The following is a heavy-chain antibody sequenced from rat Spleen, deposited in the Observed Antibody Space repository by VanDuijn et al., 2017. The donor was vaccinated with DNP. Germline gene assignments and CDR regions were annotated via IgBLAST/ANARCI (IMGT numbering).Heavy chain of an antibody. Sequence: EVQLQESGPGLVKPSQSLSLTCSVTGYSITSHYWGWVRQFPGNKMEYIGHISYSGRTTYNPSLKRQISITRDTSKNQFFLQVNSVTTEDTATYYCARWPGYNPPYAMDAWGQGTSVTVSS. CDR3: ARWPGYNPPYAMDA. D-gene: IGHD1-4*01. J-gene: IGHJ4*01. CDR1: GYSITSHY. CDR2: ISYSGRT. V-gene: IGHV3-1*01.